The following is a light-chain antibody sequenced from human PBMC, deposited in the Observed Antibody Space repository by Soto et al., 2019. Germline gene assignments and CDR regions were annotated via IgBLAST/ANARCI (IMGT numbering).Light chain of an antibody. V-gene: IGKV1-5*01. Sequence: IQMTQSPSTLSASVGDRVTITCRASEGISSWLAWYQQKPGKAPKLLLYDASTLQSGVPSRFSGSGSGTDFTLTISRLHPDDFATYYCQQYNTYPWTFGQGTKVDIK. CDR2: DAS. CDR3: QQYNTYPWT. J-gene: IGKJ1*01. CDR1: EGISSW.